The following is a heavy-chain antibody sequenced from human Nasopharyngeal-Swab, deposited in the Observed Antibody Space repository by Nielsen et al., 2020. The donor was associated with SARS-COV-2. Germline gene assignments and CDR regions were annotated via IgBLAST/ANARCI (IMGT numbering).Heavy chain of an antibody. CDR2: IYHSGST. Sequence: SQTLSPTCTVSGAFISSSYWSWIRQPPGKGLEWIGYIYHSGSTKYNPSLKSRVTISVDTSKNQFSLKLSSVTAADTAVYYCARVSGWNYFHFDDWGQGTLVTVSS. D-gene: IGHD3-10*01. J-gene: IGHJ4*02. CDR1: GAFISSSY. CDR3: ARVSGWNYFHFDD. V-gene: IGHV4-59*01.